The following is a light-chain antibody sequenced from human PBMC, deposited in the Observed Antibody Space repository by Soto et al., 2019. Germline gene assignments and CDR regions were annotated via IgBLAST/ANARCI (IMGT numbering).Light chain of an antibody. CDR1: QSLRSSY. J-gene: IGKJ1*01. V-gene: IGKV3-20*01. CDR3: QQYGSSTT. Sequence: IVLTQSPDTLSLSPGEGATLSCRASQSLRSSYLAWYQQRPGQAPRLLIYDASNRAAGVPDRFSGRGSGTDFNLSISRLEPGYFAGYYCQQYGSSTTFGQGTKVELK. CDR2: DAS.